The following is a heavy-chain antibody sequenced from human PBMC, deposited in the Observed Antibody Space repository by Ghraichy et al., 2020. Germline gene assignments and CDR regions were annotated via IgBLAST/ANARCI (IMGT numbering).Heavy chain of an antibody. CDR2: INPNSGGT. V-gene: IGHV1-2*02. Sequence: ASVKVSCKASGYIFTGYYMHWVRQAPGQGLEWMGWINPNSGGTNYAQKFQGRVTMTRDTSISTAYMELSRLRSDDTAVYYCASEGAVVVVVAATPVYGMDVWGQGTTVTVSS. D-gene: IGHD2-15*01. J-gene: IGHJ6*02. CDR3: ASEGAVVVVVAATPVYGMDV. CDR1: GYIFTGYY.